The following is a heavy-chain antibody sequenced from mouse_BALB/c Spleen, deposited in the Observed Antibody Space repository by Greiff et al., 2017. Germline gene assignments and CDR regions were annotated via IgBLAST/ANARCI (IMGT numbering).Heavy chain of an antibody. CDR1: GYTFTSYW. Sequence: QVQLKESGAELAKPGASVKMSCKASGYTFTSYWMHWVKQRPGQGLEWIGYINPSTGYTEYNQKFKDKATLTADKSSSTAYMQLSSLTSEDSAVYYCARKITPVGYYAMDYWGQGTSVTVSS. CDR2: INPSTGYT. D-gene: IGHD1-1*01. V-gene: IGHV1-7*01. CDR3: ARKITPVGYYAMDY. J-gene: IGHJ4*01.